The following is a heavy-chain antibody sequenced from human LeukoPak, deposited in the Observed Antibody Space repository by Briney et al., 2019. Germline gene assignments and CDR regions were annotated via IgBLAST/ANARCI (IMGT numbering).Heavy chain of an antibody. Sequence: GGSLRLSCAASGFTFSSYAMSWVRQAPGKGLEWVSAISGSGVNTYYADSVKGRFTISRDNSKNTLYLQMSSLRAEDTAVYYCAKAYYYGSGSYSSPVDYWGQGTLVTVSS. J-gene: IGHJ4*02. CDR3: AKAYYYGSGSYSSPVDY. CDR2: ISGSGVNT. V-gene: IGHV3-23*01. D-gene: IGHD3-10*01. CDR1: GFTFSSYA.